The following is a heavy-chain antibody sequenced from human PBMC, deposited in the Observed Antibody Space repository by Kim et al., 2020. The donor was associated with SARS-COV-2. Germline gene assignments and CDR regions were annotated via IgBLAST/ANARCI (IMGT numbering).Heavy chain of an antibody. CDR2: ISPNSGGT. V-gene: IGHV1-2*06. CDR3: AGGPRATTWCSHYFDH. Sequence: ASVKVSCKSSGYTFTGYYIHWVRQAPGQGLEWMGRISPNSGGTNYAQKFQGRVSLTGDTSISAAYMELSGLTSDDTAVYYCAGGPRATTWCSHYFDHWGQ. J-gene: IGHJ4*02. CDR1: GYTFTGYY. D-gene: IGHD1-26*01.